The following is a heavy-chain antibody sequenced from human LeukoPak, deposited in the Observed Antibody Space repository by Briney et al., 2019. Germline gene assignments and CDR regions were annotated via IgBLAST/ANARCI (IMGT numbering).Heavy chain of an antibody. J-gene: IGHJ4*02. CDR2: LSSNNRYI. D-gene: IGHD3-10*01. CDR3: AREGKDQDFDY. CDR1: GFTFSTYT. V-gene: IGHV3-21*01. Sequence: GGSLRLSCTASGFTFSTYTMNWVRQAPGKGLEWVSSLSSNNRYIHYGDSMKGRFTVSRDNAKNSLYLQMNSLRAEDTAVYYCAREGKDQDFDYWGQGTLVTVSS.